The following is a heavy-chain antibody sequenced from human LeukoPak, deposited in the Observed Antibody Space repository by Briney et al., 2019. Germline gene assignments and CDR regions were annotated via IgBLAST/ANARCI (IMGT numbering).Heavy chain of an antibody. Sequence: KTSETLSLTCTVSGGSISSYYWSWIRQPPGKGLEGIGYIYYSGSTNYNPSLKSRVTISVDTSKNQFSLKLSSVTAADTAVYYCARGWYYDSSGYLGYYYYGMDVWGQGTTVTVSS. J-gene: IGHJ6*02. CDR1: GGSISSYY. D-gene: IGHD3-22*01. V-gene: IGHV4-59*01. CDR2: IYYSGST. CDR3: ARGWYYDSSGYLGYYYYGMDV.